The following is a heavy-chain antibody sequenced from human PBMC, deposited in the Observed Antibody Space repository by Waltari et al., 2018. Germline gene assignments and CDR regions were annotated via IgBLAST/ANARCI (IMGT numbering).Heavy chain of an antibody. J-gene: IGHJ1*01. CDR3: ATHRGGHEDFQY. CDR2: ISYSGTP. Sequence: QLQLQESGPGLVKPSETLSLTCTVSGDSLSSSYRWGWIRQPPGKGLEWIGRISYSGTPFYIPSLKRRLTISVDTSKNQFSLNLRSVTAADTAIYFCATHRGGHEDFQYWGQGTLVTVSS. V-gene: IGHV4-39*01. CDR1: GDSLSSSYR.